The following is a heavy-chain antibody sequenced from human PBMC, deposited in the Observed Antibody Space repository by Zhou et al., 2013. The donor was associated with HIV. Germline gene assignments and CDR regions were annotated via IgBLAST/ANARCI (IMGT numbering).Heavy chain of an antibody. CDR3: ARRTRKTSYYDSSGYLRAFDI. J-gene: IGHJ3*02. D-gene: IGHD3-22*01. Sequence: QVQLQQWGAGLLKPSETLSLTCAVYGGSFSGYYWSWIRQPPGKGLEWIGEINHSGSTNYNPSLKSRVTISVDTSKNQFSLKLSSVTAADTAVYYCARRTRKTSYYDSSGYLRAFDIWGQGQWSRLF. CDR2: INHSGST. V-gene: IGHV4-34*01. CDR1: GGSFSGYY.